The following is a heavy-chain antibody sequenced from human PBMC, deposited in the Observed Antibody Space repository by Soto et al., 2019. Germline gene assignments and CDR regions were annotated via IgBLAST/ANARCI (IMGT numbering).Heavy chain of an antibody. CDR3: ARVSGFYQPLLYFDY. D-gene: IGHD2-2*01. CDR1: GGSISSGGYY. CDR2: IYYSGST. V-gene: IGHV4-31*02. Sequence: SETLSLTXTVSGGSISSGGYYWSWIRQHPGKGLEWIGYIYYSGSTYYNPSLKSRVTISVDTSKNQFSLKLSSVTAADTAVYYCARVSGFYQPLLYFDYWGQGTLVTVSS. J-gene: IGHJ4*02.